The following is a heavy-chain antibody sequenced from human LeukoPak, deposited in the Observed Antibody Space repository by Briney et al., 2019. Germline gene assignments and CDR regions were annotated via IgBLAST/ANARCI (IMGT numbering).Heavy chain of an antibody. J-gene: IGHJ4*02. CDR3: ARDRGHIVGARPIYYFDY. D-gene: IGHD1-26*01. CDR2: IIPILGIA. V-gene: IGHV1-69*04. Sequence: ASVKVSCKASGGTFSSYAISWVRQAPGQGLEWMGRIIPILGIANYAQKFQGRVTITADKSTSTAYMELSSLRSEDTAVYYCARDRGHIVGARPIYYFDYWGQGTLVTVSS. CDR1: GGTFSSYA.